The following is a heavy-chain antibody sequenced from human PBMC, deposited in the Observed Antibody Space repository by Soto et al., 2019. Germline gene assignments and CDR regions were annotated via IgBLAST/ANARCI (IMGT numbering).Heavy chain of an antibody. CDR3: ARGARSGVSPGGAFDI. V-gene: IGHV4-31*02. CDR2: IYYSGST. CDR1: GRSMSRGDSY. D-gene: IGHD2-15*01. J-gene: IGHJ3*02. Sequence: PXETLSLPCTVSGRSMSRGDSYWSWIRQHPGKGLEWIGYIYYSGSTYYNPSLKSRVTISVDTSKNQFSLKLSSVTAADTAVYYCARGARSGVSPGGAFDIWGQGSMVTVSS.